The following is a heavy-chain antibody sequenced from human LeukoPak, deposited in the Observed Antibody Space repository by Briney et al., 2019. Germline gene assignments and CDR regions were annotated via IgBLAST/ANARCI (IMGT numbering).Heavy chain of an antibody. J-gene: IGHJ6*03. D-gene: IGHD6-6*01. CDR2: ISGGGGST. Sequence: GGSLRLSCAASGFTFSSYAMSWVRQAPGKGLEWVSAISGGGGSTYYADSVKGRFTISRDNSKNTLYLQMNSLRAEDTAIYYCAKDRSSRYYYYYMDVWGKGTTVTVSS. CDR1: GFTFSSYA. CDR3: AKDRSSRYYYYYMDV. V-gene: IGHV3-23*01.